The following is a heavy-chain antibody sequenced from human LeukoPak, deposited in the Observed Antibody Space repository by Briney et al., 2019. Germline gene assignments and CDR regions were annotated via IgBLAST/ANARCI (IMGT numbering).Heavy chain of an antibody. CDR3: AIPPESLRYFDWLYY. CDR1: GYTFTSYY. V-gene: IGHV1-46*01. D-gene: IGHD3-9*01. Sequence: ASVKVSCKASGYTFTSYYMHWVRQAPGQGLEWMGIINPSGGSTSYAQKFQGRVTMTRDTSTSTVYMEPSSLRSEDTAVYYCAIPPESLRYFDWLYYWGQGTLVTVSS. J-gene: IGHJ4*02. CDR2: INPSGGST.